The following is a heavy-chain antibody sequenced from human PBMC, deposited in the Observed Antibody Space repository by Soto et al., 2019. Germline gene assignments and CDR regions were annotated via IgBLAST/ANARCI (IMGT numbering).Heavy chain of an antibody. D-gene: IGHD3-22*01. CDR3: ARCYDSSGYLTFDY. J-gene: IGHJ4*02. CDR2: ISAYNGNT. Sequence: ASVKVSCKASGYTFTSYGISWVRQAPGQGLEWMGWISAYNGNTSYAQKLQGRVTMTTDTSTSTAYMELRSLRSDDTAVYYCARCYDSSGYLTFDYWGQGTLVTVSS. CDR1: GYTFTSYG. V-gene: IGHV1-18*01.